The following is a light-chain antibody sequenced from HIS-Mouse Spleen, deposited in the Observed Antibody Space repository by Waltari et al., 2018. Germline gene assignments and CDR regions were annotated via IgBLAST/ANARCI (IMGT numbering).Light chain of an antibody. CDR2: EVS. Sequence: QSALTQPPSVSGSPGQSVTISCTGTSSDVGSYNRVSWYQQPPGTAPKLMIYEVSNRPSGIPERCSGSNSGNTATLTISGTQAMDEADYYCQAWDSSTANVVFGGGTKLTVL. J-gene: IGLJ2*01. CDR3: QAWDSSTANVV. V-gene: IGLV2-18*01. CDR1: SSDVGSYNR.